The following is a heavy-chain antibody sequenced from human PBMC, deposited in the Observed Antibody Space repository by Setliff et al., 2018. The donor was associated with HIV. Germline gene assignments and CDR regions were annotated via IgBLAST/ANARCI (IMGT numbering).Heavy chain of an antibody. CDR2: IIPILGTT. Sequence: SVKVSCKASGGTFSNHGISWVRQAPGQGLEWMGGIIPILGTTQFAQKFQGRLTITADESTSTAYMELRTLRSDDTAVYFCASGRGIYGSGALEAYDIWGQGTMVTVSS. D-gene: IGHD3-10*01. J-gene: IGHJ3*02. CDR3: ASGRGIYGSGALEAYDI. CDR1: GGTFSNHG. V-gene: IGHV1-69*13.